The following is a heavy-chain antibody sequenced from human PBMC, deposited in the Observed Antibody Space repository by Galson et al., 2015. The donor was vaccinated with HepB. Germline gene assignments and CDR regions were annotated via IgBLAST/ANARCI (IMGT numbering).Heavy chain of an antibody. J-gene: IGHJ1*01. D-gene: IGHD3-22*01. CDR2: INPDSGGT. CDR1: GYTFTGYY. Sequence: SVKVSCKASGYTFTGYYIHWVRQAPGQGLEWMGWINPDSGGTNYAQKFQGRVTMTRDTSINTAYMELSRLRSDDSAVYYCARDYYDGSGPPAEYFQHWGQGTLVTVSS. CDR3: ARDYYDGSGPPAEYFQH. V-gene: IGHV1-2*02.